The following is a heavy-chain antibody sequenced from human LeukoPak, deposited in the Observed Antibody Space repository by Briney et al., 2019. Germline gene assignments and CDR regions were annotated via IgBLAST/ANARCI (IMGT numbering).Heavy chain of an antibody. J-gene: IGHJ4*02. CDR2: ISSSSSYI. D-gene: IGHD4-17*01. CDR3: ARGTTVTTNRSPNFDY. V-gene: IGHV3-21*01. Sequence: GGSLRLSCAASGFTFSSYSMNWVRQAPGKGLEWVSSISSSSSYIYYADSVKGRFTISRDNAKNSLYLQMNSLRAEDTAVYYCARGTTVTTNRSPNFDYWGQGTLVTVSS. CDR1: GFTFSSYS.